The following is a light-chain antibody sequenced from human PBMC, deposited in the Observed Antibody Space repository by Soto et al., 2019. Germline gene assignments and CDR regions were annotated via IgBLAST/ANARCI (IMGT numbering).Light chain of an antibody. Sequence: IQMTQSPSTLSASVGDRVTITCRASQRIDTWLAWYQQKPGKAPKVLIYKVSNLESGVPSRFSGSGSGTEFTLTISSLQPDDFATYYCQQYNSSWTFGQGTKVDIK. V-gene: IGKV1-5*03. J-gene: IGKJ1*01. CDR2: KVS. CDR3: QQYNSSWT. CDR1: QRIDTW.